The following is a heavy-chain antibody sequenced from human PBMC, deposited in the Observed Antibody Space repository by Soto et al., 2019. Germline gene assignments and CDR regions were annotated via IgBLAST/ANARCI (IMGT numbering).Heavy chain of an antibody. D-gene: IGHD3-22*01. J-gene: IGHJ4*02. CDR3: ARGNAESSGYSEISDYFDY. Sequence: QVQLQQWGAGLLKPSETLSLTCAVYGGSFSGYYWSWIRQPPGKGLEWIGEINHSGSTNYNPSLKSRGTISVDTAKNQFSLKLSSVTAADTAVYYCARGNAESSGYSEISDYFDYWGQGTLVTVSS. CDR1: GGSFSGYY. CDR2: INHSGST. V-gene: IGHV4-34*01.